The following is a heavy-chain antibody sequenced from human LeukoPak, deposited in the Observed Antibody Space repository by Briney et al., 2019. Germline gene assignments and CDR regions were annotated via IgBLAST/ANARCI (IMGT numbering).Heavy chain of an antibody. Sequence: SGPALVKPTQTLTLTCTFSGFSLSTSGMCVSWIRQPPGKALEWLARIDWDDDKYYSTSLKTRLTTSKDTSKNPVVLTITNMAPVDTATYYCAHELGYYYYMDVWGKGTTVTVSS. CDR1: GFSLSTSGMC. CDR3: AHELGYYYYMDV. D-gene: IGHD6-13*01. V-gene: IGHV2-70*11. CDR2: IDWDDDK. J-gene: IGHJ6*03.